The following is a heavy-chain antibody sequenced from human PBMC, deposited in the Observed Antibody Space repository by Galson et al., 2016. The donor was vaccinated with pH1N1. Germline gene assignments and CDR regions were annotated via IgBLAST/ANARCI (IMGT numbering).Heavy chain of an antibody. CDR1: GDSIKIGHY. Sequence: ETLSLTCAVSGDSIKIGHYWARIRQSPGKGLEWIGGIYYTGNAYYNPSLKSRVTMSVDTSKHNFSLKVAYVTAADTAVYYCARRGFTYGEDAFDLWGQGTVVTVSS. CDR2: IYYTGNA. D-gene: IGHD5-18*01. CDR3: ARRGFTYGEDAFDL. V-gene: IGHV4-38-2*01. J-gene: IGHJ3*01.